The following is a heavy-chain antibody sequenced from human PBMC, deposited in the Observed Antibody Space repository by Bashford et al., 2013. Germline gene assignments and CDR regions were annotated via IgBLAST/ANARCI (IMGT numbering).Heavy chain of an antibody. J-gene: IGHJ4*02. V-gene: IGHV1-24*01. CDR3: AREGPRDLLGDGFGL. Sequence: ASVKVSCKASGYRITGYYMHWVRQAPGKGLEWIGGYDAEEGTPVYAPNVQDRVTMTEDSSTDTAYMQMNSLSPEDTAVYFCAREGPRDLLGDGFGLWGQGALVTVSS. D-gene: IGHD3/OR15-3a*01. CDR1: GYRITGYY. CDR2: YDAEEGTP.